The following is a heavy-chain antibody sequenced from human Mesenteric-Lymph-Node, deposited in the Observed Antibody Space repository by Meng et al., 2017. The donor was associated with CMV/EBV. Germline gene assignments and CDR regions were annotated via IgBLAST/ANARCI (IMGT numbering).Heavy chain of an antibody. D-gene: IGHD2-2*01. J-gene: IGHJ5*02. CDR1: GFTFSSYD. V-gene: IGHV3-21*01. CDR3: ARVGPSSTSCCLFDP. CDR2: ISSSSSYI. Sequence: GGSLRLSCAACGFTFSSYDMHWVRQATGKGLEWVSSISSSSSYIYYADSVKGRFTISRDNAKNSLYLQMNSLRAEDTAVYYCARVGPSSTSCCLFDPWGQGTLVTVSS.